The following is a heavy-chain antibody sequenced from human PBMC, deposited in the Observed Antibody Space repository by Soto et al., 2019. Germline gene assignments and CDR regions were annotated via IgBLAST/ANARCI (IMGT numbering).Heavy chain of an antibody. CDR1: GFTFSSHA. V-gene: IGHV3-23*01. CDR3: ARDLGLYYYGMDV. J-gene: IGHJ6*02. Sequence: PGGSLRLSCAVSGFTFSSHAMSWVRQAPGKGLECVSSITGSGDSTYYADSVKGRFTISRDNAKNTLYLQMNSLRAEDTAVYYCARDLGLYYYGMDVWGQGTTVTVSS. CDR2: ITGSGDST.